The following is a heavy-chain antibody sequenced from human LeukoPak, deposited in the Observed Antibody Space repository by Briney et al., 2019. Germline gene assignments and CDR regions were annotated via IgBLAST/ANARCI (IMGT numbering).Heavy chain of an antibody. V-gene: IGHV3-64D*06. Sequence: GSLRLSCSASGFTFSSYAMHWVRQAPGKGLEYVSAISSNGGSTYYADSVKSRFTISRDNSKNTLYLQMSSLRAEDTAVYYCVKDQTTLGFDYWGQGTLVTVSS. CDR3: VKDQTTLGFDY. CDR2: ISSNGGST. CDR1: GFTFSSYA. J-gene: IGHJ4*02. D-gene: IGHD2-15*01.